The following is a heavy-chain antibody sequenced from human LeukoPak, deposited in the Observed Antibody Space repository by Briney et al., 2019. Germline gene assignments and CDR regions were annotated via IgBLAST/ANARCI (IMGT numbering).Heavy chain of an antibody. CDR1: GYTFTSYG. V-gene: IGHV1-18*01. Sequence: ASVTVSCKSSGYTFTSYGISWVRQAPGQGLAWVGWISAYNGNTNYAQKLQGRVTMTTDTSTSTAYMELRSLRSDDTAVYYCARGGIAAADGDYWGQGTLVTVSS. J-gene: IGHJ4*02. CDR2: ISAYNGNT. D-gene: IGHD6-13*01. CDR3: ARGGIAAADGDY.